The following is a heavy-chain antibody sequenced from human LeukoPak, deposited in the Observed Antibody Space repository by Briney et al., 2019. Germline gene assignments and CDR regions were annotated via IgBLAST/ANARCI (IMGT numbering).Heavy chain of an antibody. J-gene: IGHJ4*02. V-gene: IGHV3-66*01. CDR3: ARDLDGYGGFDY. D-gene: IGHD2-15*01. CDR2: IYRGGST. CDR1: GFTFSSYG. Sequence: GGSLRLSCAASGFTFSSYGMHWVRQAPGKGLEWVSVIYRGGSTFYADSVKGRFTISRDNSKNTLYLQMKSLRAEDTAVYYCARDLDGYGGFDYWGQGTLVTVSS.